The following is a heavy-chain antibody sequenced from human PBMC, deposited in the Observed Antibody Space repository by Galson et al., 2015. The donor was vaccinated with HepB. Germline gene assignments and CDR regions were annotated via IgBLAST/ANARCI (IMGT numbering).Heavy chain of an antibody. J-gene: IGHJ6*02. CDR2: ISSSSSYI. Sequence: SLRLSCAASGFTFSSYSMNWVRQAPGKGLEWVSSISSSSSYIYYADSVKGRFTISRDNAKNSLYLQMNSLRAEDTAVYYCARATNVRSSWLHKSTYYYYYYGMDVWGQGTTVTVSS. V-gene: IGHV3-21*01. CDR3: ARATNVRSSWLHKSTYYYYYYGMDV. D-gene: IGHD6-13*01. CDR1: GFTFSSYS.